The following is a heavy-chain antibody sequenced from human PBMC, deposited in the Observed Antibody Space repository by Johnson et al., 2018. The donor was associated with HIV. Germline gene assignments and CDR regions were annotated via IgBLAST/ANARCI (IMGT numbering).Heavy chain of an antibody. CDR1: GFTFSSYA. V-gene: IGHV3-20*04. Sequence: VQLVESGGGLVEPGRSLRLSCAASGFTFSSYAMSWVRQAPGKGLEWVSGINWNGGSTAYADSVRGRFTISRDNAKNSLYLQMNSLRAEDTALYYCARSRPYEGVPAATGAFDIWGQGTMVTVSS. D-gene: IGHD2-2*01. CDR3: ARSRPYEGVPAATGAFDI. CDR2: INWNGGST. J-gene: IGHJ3*02.